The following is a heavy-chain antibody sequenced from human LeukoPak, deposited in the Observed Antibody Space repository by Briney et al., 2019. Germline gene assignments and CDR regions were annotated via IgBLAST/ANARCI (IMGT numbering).Heavy chain of an antibody. CDR3: ASLPIREQLVIIDY. Sequence: GRSLRLSCAASGFTFSSYAMHWVRQAPGKGLEWVAVISYDGSNKYYADSVKGRFTISRDNSKNTLYLQMNSLRAEDTAVYYCASLPIREQLVIIDYWGQGTLVTVSS. CDR1: GFTFSSYA. V-gene: IGHV3-30*04. J-gene: IGHJ4*02. CDR2: ISYDGSNK. D-gene: IGHD6-6*01.